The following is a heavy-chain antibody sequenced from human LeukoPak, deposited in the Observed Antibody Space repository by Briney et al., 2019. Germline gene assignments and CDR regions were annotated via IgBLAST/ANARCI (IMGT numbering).Heavy chain of an antibody. CDR3: ARGTAYDSSGYYSGSYYGMDV. CDR2: IYPGDSDT. CDR1: GYSFTSYW. V-gene: IGHV5-51*01. J-gene: IGHJ6*02. Sequence: GESLKISCKGSGYSFTSYWIGWVRQKPGKGLEWMGIIYPGDSDTRYSPSFQGQVTISADKSISTAYLQWSSLKASDTAMYYCARGTAYDSSGYYSGSYYGMDVWGQGTTVTVSS. D-gene: IGHD3-22*01.